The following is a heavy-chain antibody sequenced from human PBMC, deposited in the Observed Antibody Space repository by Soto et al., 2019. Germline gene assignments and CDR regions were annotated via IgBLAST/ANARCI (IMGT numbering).Heavy chain of an antibody. J-gene: IGHJ3*02. V-gene: IGHV3-30-3*01. CDR2: ISNDGSNK. D-gene: IGHD2-21*01. CDR3: ARDQFLDAFDI. Sequence: QVQLVESGGGVVQPGRSLRLSCAASGFIFSSYSMHWVRQAPGKGLDWVAIISNDGSNKDYVDSVKGRFTISRDNSNNTLSLQMTSLRAEGTAVYYCARDQFLDAFDIWGQGTMVTVSS. CDR1: GFIFSSYS.